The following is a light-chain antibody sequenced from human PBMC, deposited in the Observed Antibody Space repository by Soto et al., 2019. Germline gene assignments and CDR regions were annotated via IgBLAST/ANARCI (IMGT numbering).Light chain of an antibody. V-gene: IGLV2-23*03. CDR1: SSDVGSYNL. J-gene: IGLJ2*01. CDR2: EGS. Sequence: QSALTQPASVSGSPGQSITISCTGTSSDVGSYNLVSWYQQHPGKAPKLMIYEGSKRPSGVSNRFSGSKSGNTASLTISGLQAEDEDDYYCCSYAGSSTFEFGGGTKVTVL. CDR3: CSYAGSSTFE.